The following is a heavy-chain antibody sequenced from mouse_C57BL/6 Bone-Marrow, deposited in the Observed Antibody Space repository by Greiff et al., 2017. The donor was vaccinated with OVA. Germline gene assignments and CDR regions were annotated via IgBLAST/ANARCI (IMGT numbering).Heavy chain of an antibody. CDR3: ARGRGYFDV. CDR2: INPYNGGT. J-gene: IGHJ1*03. Sequence: EVQRVESGPVLVKPGASVKMSCKASGYTFTDYYMNWVKQSHGKSLEWIGVINPYNGGTSYNQKFKGKATLTVDKSSSTAYMELNSLTSEDSAVYYCARGRGYFDVWGTGTTVTVSS. V-gene: IGHV1-19*01. CDR1: GYTFTDYY.